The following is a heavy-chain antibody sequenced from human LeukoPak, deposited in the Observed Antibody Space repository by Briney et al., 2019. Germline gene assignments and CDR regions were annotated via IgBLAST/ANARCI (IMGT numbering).Heavy chain of an antibody. CDR3: ARDLGVYSRYYFDY. D-gene: IGHD2-8*01. CDR1: GFSFSSYS. CDR2: ISSSSSTI. Sequence: GGSLRLSCVASGFSFSSYSMNWVRQAPGKGLEWVSYISSSSSTIYYADSVKGRFTISRDNAKNSLYLQMNSLRVEDTAVYYCARDLGVYSRYYFDYWGQGNLVTVSS. V-gene: IGHV3-48*01. J-gene: IGHJ4*02.